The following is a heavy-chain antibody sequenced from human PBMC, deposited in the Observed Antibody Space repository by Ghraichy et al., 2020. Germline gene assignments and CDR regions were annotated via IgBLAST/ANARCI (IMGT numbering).Heavy chain of an antibody. J-gene: IGHJ4*02. CDR1: GGSINNYF. D-gene: IGHD1-26*01. CDR3: ARGLQDMYSLLQGEDIGDGFYLDY. CDR2: MYYSGGS. V-gene: IGHV4-59*01. Sequence: SETLSLTCSVSGGSINNYFWSWIRQSPGKGLEWIGYMYYSGGSSYNPSLKSRVTISVDTSKNQFSLNLRSVTAADTAVYYCARGLQDMYSLLQGEDIGDGFYLDYWCQGILVTVSS.